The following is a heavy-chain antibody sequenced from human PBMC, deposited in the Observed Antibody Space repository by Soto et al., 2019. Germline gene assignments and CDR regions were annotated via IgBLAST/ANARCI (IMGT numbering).Heavy chain of an antibody. CDR3: ARSIVVVTALDY. Sequence: PGGSLRLSCAASGFTFSSYAMHWVRQAPGKGLEWVALISDDGNNKYYADSVRGRFTISRDNSKNTLYLQMNSLRAEDTAVYYCARSIVVVTALDYWGQGTLVTVSS. V-gene: IGHV3-30-3*01. CDR1: GFTFSSYA. D-gene: IGHD2-21*02. J-gene: IGHJ4*02. CDR2: ISDDGNNK.